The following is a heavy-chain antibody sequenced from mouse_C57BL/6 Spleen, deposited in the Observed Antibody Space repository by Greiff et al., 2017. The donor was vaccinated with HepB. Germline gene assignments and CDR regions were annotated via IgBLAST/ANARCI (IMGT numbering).Heavy chain of an antibody. J-gene: IGHJ1*03. Sequence: EVNVVESGGGLVKPGGSLKLSCAASGLTFSSYAMSWVRQTPEKRLEWVATISDGGSYTYYPDNVKGRFTISRDNAKNNLYLQMSHLKSEDTAMYYCARDGGYYGSIDWYFDVWGTGTTVTVSS. CDR3: ARDGGYYGSIDWYFDV. V-gene: IGHV5-4*01. D-gene: IGHD1-1*01. CDR2: ISDGGSYT. CDR1: GLTFSSYA.